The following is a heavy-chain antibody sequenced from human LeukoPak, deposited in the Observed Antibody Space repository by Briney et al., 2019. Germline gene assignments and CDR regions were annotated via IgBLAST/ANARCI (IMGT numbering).Heavy chain of an antibody. CDR3: ARLGIEDDYSNVFDY. V-gene: IGHV4-59*08. CDR1: GGSISSYY. D-gene: IGHD4-11*01. CDR2: IYYSGST. Sequence: SETLSLTCTVSGGSISSYYWSWIRQPPGKGLEWIGYIYYSGSTNYNPSLKSRVTISVDTSKNQFSLKLSSVTAADTAVYYCARLGIEDDYSNVFDYWGQGTLVTVSS. J-gene: IGHJ4*02.